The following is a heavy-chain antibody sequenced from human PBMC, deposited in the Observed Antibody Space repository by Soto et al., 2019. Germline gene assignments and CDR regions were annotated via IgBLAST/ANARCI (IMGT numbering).Heavy chain of an antibody. V-gene: IGHV1-24*01. D-gene: IGHD6-13*01. CDR1: GYTLTELS. Sequence: ASVKVSCKVSGYTLTELSMHWVRQAPGKGLEWMGGFDPEDGETIYAQKFQGRVTMTEDTSTDTAYMELSSLRSEDTAVYYCATVDPAYSSSWYDLGYWGQGTLVTVSS. J-gene: IGHJ4*02. CDR3: ATVDPAYSSSWYDLGY. CDR2: FDPEDGET.